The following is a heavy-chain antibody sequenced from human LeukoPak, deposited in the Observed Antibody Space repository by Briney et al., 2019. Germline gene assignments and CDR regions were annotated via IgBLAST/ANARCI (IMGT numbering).Heavy chain of an antibody. CDR1: DYSISSGSY. J-gene: IGHJ4*02. CDR3: ARVRGVGGLYYFDY. V-gene: IGHV4-38-2*02. D-gene: IGHD3-10*01. CDR2: IYHSGST. Sequence: KTSETLSLTCTVSDYSISSGSYWGWIRQPPGKGLEWIGSIYHSGSTYYNPSLKSRVTISVDTSKNQFSLKLSSVTAADTAVYYCARVRGVGGLYYFDYWGQGTLVTVSS.